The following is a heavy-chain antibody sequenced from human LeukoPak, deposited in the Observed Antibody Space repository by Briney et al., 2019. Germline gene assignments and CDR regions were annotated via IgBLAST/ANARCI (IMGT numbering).Heavy chain of an antibody. D-gene: IGHD3-10*01. Sequence: GGSLRLSCAVSGFSFSDHNMNWVRKAPGKGLEWVASISSRSNYIYYADSLKGRVTVSRDNARNSLFLQMTSLRAEDTAVYYCARDYLGFGESGFDYSGQGTQVIVSS. CDR3: ARDYLGFGESGFDY. J-gene: IGHJ4*02. CDR2: ISSRSNYI. V-gene: IGHV3-21*01. CDR1: GFSFSDHN.